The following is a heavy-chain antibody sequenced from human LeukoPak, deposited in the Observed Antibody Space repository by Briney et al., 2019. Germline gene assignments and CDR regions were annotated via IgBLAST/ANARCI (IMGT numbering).Heavy chain of an antibody. CDR1: GGSISSSSNY. CDR2: IYYSGST. V-gene: IGHV4-39*01. D-gene: IGHD2-15*01. J-gene: IGHJ4*02. CDR3: ARRGGTSYDY. Sequence: SETLPLTCTVSGGSISSSSNYWGWIRQPPGKGLEWIGNIYYSGSTYYNPSLKSRITISVDTSKNQFSLKLTSVTAADTAVYYCARRGGTSYDYWGQGTLVTVSS.